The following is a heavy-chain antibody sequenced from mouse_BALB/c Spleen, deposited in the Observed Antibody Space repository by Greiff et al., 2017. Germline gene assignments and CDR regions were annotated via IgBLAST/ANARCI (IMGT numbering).Heavy chain of an antibody. D-gene: IGHD1-2*01. CDR2: INPSNGRT. CDR1: GYTFTSYW. V-gene: IGHV1S81*02. J-gene: IGHJ3*01. CDR3: ARNGDGFAY. Sequence: QVQLQQPGAELVKPGASVKLSCTASGYTFTSYWMHWVKQRPGQGLEWIGEINPSNGRTNYNEKFKSKATLTVDKSSSTAYMQLSSLTSEDSAVYYCARNGDGFAYWGQGTLVTVSA.